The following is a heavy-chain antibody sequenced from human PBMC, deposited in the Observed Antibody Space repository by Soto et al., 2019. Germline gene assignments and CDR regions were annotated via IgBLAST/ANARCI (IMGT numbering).Heavy chain of an antibody. D-gene: IGHD2-21*02. CDR1: GGSISGYH. V-gene: IGHV4-59*08. CDR2: IFYKGAN. CDR3: ARHLFCGDDCYSNAFDI. Sequence: SETLSLTCTVSGGSISGYHWSWIRQPPGKGLEWLGYIFYKGANNYNPSLKSRVTLSVVTSKNQFSLKLSSVTAADTAVYFCARHLFCGDDCYSNAFDIWGRGTMVTVSS. J-gene: IGHJ3*02.